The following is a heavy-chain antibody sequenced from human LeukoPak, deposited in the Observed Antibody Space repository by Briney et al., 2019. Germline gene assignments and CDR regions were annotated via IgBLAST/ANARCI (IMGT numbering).Heavy chain of an antibody. CDR1: GXTFSSYA. CDR2: ISGSGGST. CDR3: AKEEYDILTAYSDY. D-gene: IGHD3-9*01. J-gene: IGHJ4*02. V-gene: IGHV3-23*01. Sequence: QPGGSLRLSFAASGXTFSSYAMSWVRQAPGKGLEWVSAISGSGGSTYYADSVKGRFTISRDNSKNTLYLQMNSLRAEDTAVYFCAKEEYDILTAYSDYWGQGTLVTVSS.